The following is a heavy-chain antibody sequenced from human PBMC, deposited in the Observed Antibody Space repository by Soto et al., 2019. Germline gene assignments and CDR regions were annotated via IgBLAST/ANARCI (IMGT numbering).Heavy chain of an antibody. CDR2: SNPSGGTA. V-gene: IGHV1-46*01. Sequence: QVQLVQSGAEVKRPGASVKISCEASGYTFSNHYIHWVRQAPGQGLEWIGISNPSGGTASNAQKFQGRVTLTRDTSASTAYLMLSSLTSGDTAVYYCARDVSYYFDSRNDYWGQGTLVTVSS. D-gene: IGHD3-22*01. J-gene: IGHJ4*02. CDR3: ARDVSYYFDSRNDY. CDR1: GYTFSNHY.